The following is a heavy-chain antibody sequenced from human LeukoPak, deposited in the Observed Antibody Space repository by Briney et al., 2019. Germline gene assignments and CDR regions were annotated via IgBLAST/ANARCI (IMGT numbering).Heavy chain of an antibody. CDR2: IIPILGIA. J-gene: IGHJ4*02. Sequence: SVKVSCRASGGTFSSYTISWVRQAPGQGLEWMRRIIPILGIANYAQKFQGRVTITADKSTSTAYVELSSLRSEDTAVYYCARVCKFGGSYACWGQGTLVTVSS. CDR3: ARVCKFGGSYAC. CDR1: GGTFSSYT. V-gene: IGHV1-69*02. D-gene: IGHD1-26*01.